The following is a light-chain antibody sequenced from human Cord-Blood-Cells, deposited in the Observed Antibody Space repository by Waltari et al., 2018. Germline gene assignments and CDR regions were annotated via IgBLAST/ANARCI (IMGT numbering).Light chain of an antibody. V-gene: IGLV2-8*01. J-gene: IGLJ2*01. CDR1: SSDVGGYNY. CDR3: SSYAGSNNLGV. CDR2: EVS. Sequence: QSALTQPPSASGSPGQSVTISCTGTSSDVGGYNYVPWYQQHPGKAPKRMIYEVSKRPSGVPDRFSGSKSGNTASLTVSGLQAEDEADYYCSSYAGSNNLGVFGGGTKLTVL.